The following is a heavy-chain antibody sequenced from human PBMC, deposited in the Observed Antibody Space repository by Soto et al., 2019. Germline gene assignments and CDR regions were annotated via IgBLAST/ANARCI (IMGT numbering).Heavy chain of an antibody. Sequence: EVQLVESGGGLVQPGGSLGLSCAASGFTFSGYWMHWVRQAQGKGRGWVSRINSDGSSTSYADSVKGRFTISRDNAKNTLYLQMNSLRAEDTAVYYCVRTSLVVAAATREDYWGQGTLVTVSS. CDR2: INSDGSST. CDR1: GFTFSGYW. V-gene: IGHV3-74*01. CDR3: VRTSLVVAAATREDY. J-gene: IGHJ4*02. D-gene: IGHD2-15*01.